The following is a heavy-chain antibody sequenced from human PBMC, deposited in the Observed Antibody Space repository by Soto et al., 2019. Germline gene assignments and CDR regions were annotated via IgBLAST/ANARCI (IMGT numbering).Heavy chain of an antibody. CDR1: GFTFSSYS. Sequence: GGSLRLSCAASGFTFSSYSMHWVRQAPGKGLEWVAVISYDGSNKYYADSVKGRFTISRDNSKNTLYLQMNSLRAEETAVYYCARDRRDSKLVLRFLAWPIRNASDIWGQGTMVTVSS. V-gene: IGHV3-30-3*01. CDR2: ISYDGSNK. J-gene: IGHJ3*02. D-gene: IGHD3-3*01. CDR3: ARDRRDSKLVLRFLAWPIRNASDI.